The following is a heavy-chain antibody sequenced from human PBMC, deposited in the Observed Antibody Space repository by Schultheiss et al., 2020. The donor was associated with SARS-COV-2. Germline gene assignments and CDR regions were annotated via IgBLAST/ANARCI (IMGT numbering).Heavy chain of an antibody. D-gene: IGHD2-2*01. CDR1: GGSISSYY. J-gene: IGHJ3*02. CDR3: ARYQLPSVEAFDI. CDR2: IYHSGST. Sequence: SETLSLTCTVSGGSISSYYWSWIRQPPGKGLEWIGYIYHSGSTYYNPSLKSRVTISVDTSKNQFSLKLSSVTAADTAVYYCARYQLPSVEAFDIWGQGTMVTVSS. V-gene: IGHV4-59*01.